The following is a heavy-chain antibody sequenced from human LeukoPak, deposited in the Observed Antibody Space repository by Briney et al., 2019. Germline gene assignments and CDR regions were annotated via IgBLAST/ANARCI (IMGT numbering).Heavy chain of an antibody. CDR2: MNPNSGNT. J-gene: IGHJ5*02. V-gene: IGHV1-8*03. CDR3: ARGYADQLLWGPHSWFDP. D-gene: IGHD2-2*01. CDR1: GYTFTSYD. Sequence: WASVKVSCKASGYTFTSYDINWVRQATGQGLEWMGWMNPNSGNTGYAQKFQGRVTITRNTSISTAYMEPSSLRSEDTAVYYCARGYADQLLWGPHSWFDPWGQGTLVTVSS.